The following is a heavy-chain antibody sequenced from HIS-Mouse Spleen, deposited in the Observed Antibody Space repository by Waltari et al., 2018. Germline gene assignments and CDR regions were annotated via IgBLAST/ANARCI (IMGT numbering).Heavy chain of an antibody. CDR2: ISSSSSTI. D-gene: IGHD3-16*01. V-gene: IGHV3-48*01. CDR1: GFTFSSYS. CDR3: ARSRQGGAFDI. J-gene: IGHJ3*02. Sequence: EVQLVESGGGLVQPGGSLRLSCAASGFTFSSYSRNWVRQAPGKGLEWVSYISSSSSTIYYADSVKGRFTISRDNAKNSLYLQMNSLRAEDTAVYYCARSRQGGAFDIWGQGTMVTVSS.